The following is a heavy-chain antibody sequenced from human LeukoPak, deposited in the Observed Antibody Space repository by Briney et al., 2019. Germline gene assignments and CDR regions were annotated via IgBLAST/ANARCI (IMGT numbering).Heavy chain of an antibody. Sequence: SETLSLTCSVSGASLTIYYWNWIRQPAGKGLEWIGRYASGTTTHNPSLKSQFTMSIDTSKNQVSLELTSVTAAGTAVYYCATGDHSFDNWGQGTLVTVTP. J-gene: IGHJ4*02. CDR2: YASGTT. V-gene: IGHV4-4*07. D-gene: IGHD7-27*01. CDR1: GASLTIYY. CDR3: ATGDHSFDN.